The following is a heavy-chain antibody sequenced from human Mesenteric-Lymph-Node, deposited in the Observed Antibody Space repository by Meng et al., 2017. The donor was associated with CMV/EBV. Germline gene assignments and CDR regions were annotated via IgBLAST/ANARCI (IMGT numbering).Heavy chain of an antibody. CDR1: GYTFTSYG. CDR2: ISAYNGNT. D-gene: IGHD2-2*02. J-gene: IGHJ6*02. Sequence: ASVKVSCKASGYTFTSYGISWVRQAPGQGLEWMGWISAYNGNTNYAQKLQGRVTMTTDTSTSTAYMELRSLRSDDTAVYYCARDSVVVPAAILYYGMDVRGQGTTVTVSS. V-gene: IGHV1-18*01. CDR3: ARDSVVVPAAILYYGMDV.